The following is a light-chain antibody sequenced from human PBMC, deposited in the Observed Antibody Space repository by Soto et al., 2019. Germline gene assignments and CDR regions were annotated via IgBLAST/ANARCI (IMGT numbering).Light chain of an antibody. CDR2: AAS. CDR3: QQNYNTPRD. Sequence: DIQMTQSPSSLSASVGDRVTITCRASQSISNSLTWYQQKPGKAPKLLIYAASSRQTGVPSRFSGSGSGTEFTLTISSLQPEDFAAYYCQQNYNTPRDFGQGTQVDIK. CDR1: QSISNS. V-gene: IGKV1-39*01. J-gene: IGKJ1*01.